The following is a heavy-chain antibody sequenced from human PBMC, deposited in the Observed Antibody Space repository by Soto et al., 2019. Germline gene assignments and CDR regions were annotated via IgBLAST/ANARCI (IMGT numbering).Heavy chain of an antibody. CDR3: ARETGLRSSGWSYYFDF. CDR1: GFTLSSYS. J-gene: IGHJ4*02. D-gene: IGHD6-19*01. V-gene: IGHV3-48*02. Sequence: EVQLVESGGGLVQPGGSLRLSCAASGFTLSSYSMHWVRQAPGKGLEWVSYISGSGGTIYYADSVKGRFTSSRDNAKSSLSVQMNSLRDEDTAVYFCARETGLRSSGWSYYFDFWGQGTLVTVSS. CDR2: ISGSGGTI.